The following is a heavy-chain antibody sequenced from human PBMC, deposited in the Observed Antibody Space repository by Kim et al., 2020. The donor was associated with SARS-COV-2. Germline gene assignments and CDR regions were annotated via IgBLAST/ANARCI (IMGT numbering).Heavy chain of an antibody. D-gene: IGHD6-13*01. CDR3: ASSSWNYFDY. Sequence: NTNYHPSLKSRVTISVDTSKNQFSLKLSSVTAADTAVYYCASSSWNYFDYWGQGTLVTVSS. V-gene: IGHV4-59*01. CDR2: NT. J-gene: IGHJ4*02.